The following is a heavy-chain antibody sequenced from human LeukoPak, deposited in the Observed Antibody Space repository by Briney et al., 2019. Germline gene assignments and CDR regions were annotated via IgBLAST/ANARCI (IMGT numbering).Heavy chain of an antibody. D-gene: IGHD2-2*01. CDR2: INHSGST. CDR3: AREGYCSSTSCHPL. Sequence: SETLSLTCAVYGGSFSGYYWSWIRQPPGKGLEWIGEINHSGSTNYNPSLKSRVTISVDTSKNQSSLKLSSVTAADTAVYYCAREGYCSSTSCHPLWGQGTLVTVSS. V-gene: IGHV4-34*01. CDR1: GGSFSGYY. J-gene: IGHJ4*02.